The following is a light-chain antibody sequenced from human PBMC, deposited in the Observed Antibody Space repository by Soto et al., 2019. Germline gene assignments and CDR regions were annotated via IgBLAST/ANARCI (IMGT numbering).Light chain of an antibody. CDR2: EDK. V-gene: IGLV6-57*04. CDR1: SGSIVNSY. Sequence: NLMLTQPHSVSESPGKTVAISCTRSSGSIVNSYVQWYQQRPGSAPTIVIYEDKQRPSGVPDRFSGSIDSSSNSASLIISGLKTEDEADYYCQSYDSSNQVFGGGTKLTVL. J-gene: IGLJ2*01. CDR3: QSYDSSNQV.